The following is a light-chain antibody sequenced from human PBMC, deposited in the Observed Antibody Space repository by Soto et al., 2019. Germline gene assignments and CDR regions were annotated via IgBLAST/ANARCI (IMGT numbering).Light chain of an antibody. Sequence: QSALTQPASVSGSPGHSITISCTGTSSDVGGYNYVSWYQQHPGKAPKLMIYDVSNRPSWVSNRFSGSKSGNTASLTISGLQAEDEADYYCSSYTSSSTQIGGGTKVTVL. CDR2: DVS. CDR3: SSYTSSSTQ. V-gene: IGLV2-14*01. J-gene: IGLJ2*01. CDR1: SSDVGGYNY.